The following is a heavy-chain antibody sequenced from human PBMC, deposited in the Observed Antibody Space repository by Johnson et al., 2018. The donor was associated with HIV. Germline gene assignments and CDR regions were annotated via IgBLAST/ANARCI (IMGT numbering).Heavy chain of an antibody. CDR2: IRSKTAGGTI. V-gene: IGHV3-15*01. CDR1: GMTFSNLW. D-gene: IGHD3-16*01. Sequence: MLLVESGGGVVKPGGSLRLSCEASGMTFSNLWMNWVRQAPGKGLEWVGRIRSKTAGGTIEYAAPVKGRFTISRDDSKDTLYLEMNSLKTEDTAVYYCSTDHPTAPLFIMNAFDIWGQGTMVTVAS. J-gene: IGHJ3*02. CDR3: STDHPTAPLFIMNAFDI.